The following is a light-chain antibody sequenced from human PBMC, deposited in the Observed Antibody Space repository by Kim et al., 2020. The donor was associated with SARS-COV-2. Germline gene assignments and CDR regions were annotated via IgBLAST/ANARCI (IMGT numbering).Light chain of an antibody. V-gene: IGLV3-19*01. CDR2: AKN. J-gene: IGLJ2*01. CDR1: SLRSYY. CDR3: NSRDSNDYVV. Sequence: SSELTQDPAVSVALGQTVRITCQGDSLRSYYATWYQQKPGQAPIVVIYAKNNRPSGIPDRFSGSSSGNTASLTITGTQAGDEADYYCNSRDSNDYVVFGGGTQLTVL.